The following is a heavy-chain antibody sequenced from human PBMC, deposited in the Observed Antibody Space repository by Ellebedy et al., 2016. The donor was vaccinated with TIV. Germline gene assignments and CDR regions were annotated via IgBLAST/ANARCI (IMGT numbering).Heavy chain of an antibody. Sequence: AASVKVSCKASGYTFTSYYMHWVRQAPGQGLEWMGIIYPSAGSTDYAPKFQGRLTMTRDTSTSTVYMELRSLRSDDTAVYYCARVAITTPGTDYWGQGTLVTVSS. V-gene: IGHV1-46*01. CDR2: IYPSAGST. CDR1: GYTFTSYY. D-gene: IGHD6-13*01. CDR3: ARVAITTPGTDY. J-gene: IGHJ4*02.